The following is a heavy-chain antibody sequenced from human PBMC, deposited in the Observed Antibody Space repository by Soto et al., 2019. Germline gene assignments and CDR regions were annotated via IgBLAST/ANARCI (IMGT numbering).Heavy chain of an antibody. CDR3: ARAEGSGWYSSAFDI. CDR2: TYYRSKWYN. V-gene: IGHV6-1*01. D-gene: IGHD6-19*01. Sequence: SQTLSLTCVISGDSVSSNSAAWTWIRQSPSRGLEWLGRTYYRSKWYNDYAVSVKSRISINPDTSENHFSLQLNSVTPEDTAVYYCARAEGSGWYSSAFDIWGQGTMVTVSS. CDR1: GDSVSSNSAA. J-gene: IGHJ3*02.